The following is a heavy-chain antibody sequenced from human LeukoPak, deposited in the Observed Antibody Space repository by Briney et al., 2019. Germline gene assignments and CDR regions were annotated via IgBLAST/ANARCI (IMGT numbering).Heavy chain of an antibody. V-gene: IGHV1-2*02. CDR2: INPNRGGT. J-gene: IGHJ4*02. D-gene: IGHD7-27*01. CDR1: GYTFTGYY. CDR3: AREASTDWGSGGGTWDY. Sequence: GASVKVSCKASGYTFTGYYMHWVRQAPGQGLEWMGWINPNRGGTNYAQKFQGRVTMTRDTSISTAYMELSGLRSYDTAVYYCAREASTDWGSGGGTWDYWGQGTLVTVSS.